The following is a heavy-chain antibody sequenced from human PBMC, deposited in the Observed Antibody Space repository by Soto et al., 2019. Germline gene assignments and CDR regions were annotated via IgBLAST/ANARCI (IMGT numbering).Heavy chain of an antibody. D-gene: IGHD3-3*02. CDR2: IMPVFATP. J-gene: IGHJ6*02. Sequence: QVQLVQSGAEVKKPGSSVKVSCKASGGTFSTSAISWVRQAPGQGLEWVGGIMPVFATPDYAQKFQGRVTISEDESTTTAYQELTRLRTDDTAVYYCARNKNRQQLGGNYYYILDVWGQGTAIIVSS. CDR1: GGTFSTSA. V-gene: IGHV1-69*12. CDR3: ARNKNRQQLGGNYYYILDV.